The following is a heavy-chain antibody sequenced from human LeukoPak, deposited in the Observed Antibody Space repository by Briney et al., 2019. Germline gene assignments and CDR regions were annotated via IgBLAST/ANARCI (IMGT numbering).Heavy chain of an antibody. Sequence: SETLSLTCTVSGGSISGSSYYWGWIRQPPGKGLEWIGSIYYSGSTYYNPSLKSRVTISVDTSKNQFSLKLSSVTAADTAVYYCARDNSYDSSGYYDYWGQGTLVTVSS. V-gene: IGHV4-39*07. CDR3: ARDNSYDSSGYYDY. CDR2: IYYSGST. D-gene: IGHD3-22*01. CDR1: GGSISGSSYY. J-gene: IGHJ4*02.